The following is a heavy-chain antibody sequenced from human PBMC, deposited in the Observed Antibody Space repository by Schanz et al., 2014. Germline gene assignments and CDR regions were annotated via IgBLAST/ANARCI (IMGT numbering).Heavy chain of an antibody. D-gene: IGHD5-12*01. Sequence: EVHLLESGGGLVQPGGSLRLSCAASGLTLSDYWMHWVRQAPGKGPEWISHIRADGRMTNYAASVEGRFTISRDNSKNALYLQMDSLRAEDTAVYYCAKEKGGHSGYDLVSWGQGTLLIVSS. CDR2: IRADGRMT. V-gene: IGHV3-74*02. CDR3: AKEKGGHSGYDLVS. J-gene: IGHJ5*02. CDR1: GLTLSDYW.